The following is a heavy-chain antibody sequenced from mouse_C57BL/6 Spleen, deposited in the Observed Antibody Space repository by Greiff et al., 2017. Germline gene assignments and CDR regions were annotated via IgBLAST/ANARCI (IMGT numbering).Heavy chain of an antibody. J-gene: IGHJ1*03. Sequence: EVKLMESGEGLVKPGGSLKLSCAASGFTFSSYAMSWVRQTPEKRLEWVAYISSGGDYIYYADTVKGRFTISRDNARNTLYLQMSSLKSEDTAMYYCTRGGAPYWYFDVWGTGTTVTVSS. CDR3: TRGGAPYWYFDV. CDR1: GFTFSSYA. V-gene: IGHV5-9-1*02. CDR2: ISSGGDYI.